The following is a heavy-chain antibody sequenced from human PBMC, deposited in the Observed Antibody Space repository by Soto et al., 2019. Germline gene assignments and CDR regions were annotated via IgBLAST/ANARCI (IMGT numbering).Heavy chain of an antibody. CDR1: GGSISSCNFS. J-gene: IGHJ2*01. CDR2: IFHTGST. D-gene: IGHD3-3*01. Sequence: SETLSLTCTVSGGSISSCNFSWTWIRQPPGKGLEWIAYIFHTGSTFYNSSLKPRVSISVDRSKNQFSLKLKSVTETDTAVYYCARVKVGDLFRFNWFFYLWGRGTLVTVSS. V-gene: IGHV4-30-2*01. CDR3: ARVKVGDLFRFNWFFYL.